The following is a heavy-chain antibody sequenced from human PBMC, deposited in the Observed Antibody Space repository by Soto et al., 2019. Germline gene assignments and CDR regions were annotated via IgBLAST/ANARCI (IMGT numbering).Heavy chain of an antibody. V-gene: IGHV3-23*01. D-gene: IGHD2-2*01. CDR3: AKRYHTTTSCFDY. CDR2: TSGCGGTT. CDR1: GFTFNSYS. J-gene: IGHJ4*02. Sequence: EVQLLEAGGGLVQPGGSLRLSCAASGFTFNSYSMSWVRQAPGKGLEWGSITSGCGGTTYYADSVKGRFAIPRDNSNNKLYLEMNSLRAEDTAVYFCAKRYHTTTSCFDYWGQGTLVTVSS.